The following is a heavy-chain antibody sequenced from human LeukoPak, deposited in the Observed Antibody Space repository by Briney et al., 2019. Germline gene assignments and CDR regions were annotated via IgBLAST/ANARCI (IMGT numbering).Heavy chain of an antibody. CDR1: GFTFISNG. Sequence: GGSLRLSGAASGFTFISNGMTWFRQAQGKGRDWWANIKEDGREKYYVDSVKGRFTISRDNAKNSLYLQMNSLRAEDTAVYYCAREIPWPLYDSSGYPRYYYYYMDVWGKGTTVTVSS. CDR2: IKEDGREK. CDR3: AREIPWPLYDSSGYPRYYYYYMDV. V-gene: IGHV3-7*01. D-gene: IGHD3-22*01. J-gene: IGHJ6*03.